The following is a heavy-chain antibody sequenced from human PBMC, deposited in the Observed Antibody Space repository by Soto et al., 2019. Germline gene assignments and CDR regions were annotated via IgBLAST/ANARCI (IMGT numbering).Heavy chain of an antibody. CDR2: ISSSSSYT. D-gene: IGHD7-27*01. V-gene: IGHV3-11*05. CDR3: ARESNAHFDY. J-gene: IGHJ4*02. Sequence: GGSLRLSCAASGFTFSDYYMSWIRQAPGKGLEWVSYISSSSSYTNYADSVKGRFTISRDNAKNSLYLQINSLRAEDTAVYYCARESNAHFDYWGQGTMVTVSS. CDR1: GFTFSDYY.